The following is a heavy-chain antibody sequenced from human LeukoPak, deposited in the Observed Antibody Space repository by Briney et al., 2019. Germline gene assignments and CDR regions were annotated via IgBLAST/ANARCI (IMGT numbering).Heavy chain of an antibody. V-gene: IGHV3-7*04. CDR1: AFTFSSYW. CDR2: IKQDGSEK. J-gene: IGHJ4*02. CDR3: GRFTRSGDSVY. Sequence: PGGSLRLSCAASAFTFSSYWMSWVRQAPGKGLEWVANIKQDGSEKQYVDSVKGRFAISRDNAENSLYLQMNSLKAEDTAVYYCGRFTRSGDSVYWGQGTLVTVSS. D-gene: IGHD7-27*01.